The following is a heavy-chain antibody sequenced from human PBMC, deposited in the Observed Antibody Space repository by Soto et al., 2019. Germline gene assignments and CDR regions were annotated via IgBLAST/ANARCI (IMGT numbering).Heavy chain of an antibody. Sequence: SVKVSCKASGGTFSSYAISWVRQAPGQGLEWMGGIIPIFGTANYAQKFQGRVTITADESTSTAYMELSSPRSEDTAVYYCARAAVLRYFDWLNPNKYGMDVWGQGTTVTVSS. J-gene: IGHJ6*02. CDR1: GGTFSSYA. V-gene: IGHV1-69*13. CDR2: IIPIFGTA. D-gene: IGHD3-9*01. CDR3: ARAAVLRYFDWLNPNKYGMDV.